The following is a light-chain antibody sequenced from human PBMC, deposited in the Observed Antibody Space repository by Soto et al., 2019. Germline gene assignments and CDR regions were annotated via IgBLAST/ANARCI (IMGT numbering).Light chain of an antibody. CDR2: GAS. J-gene: IGKJ2*01. Sequence: EIVMTQSPATLSVSPGERATLSCRASQSISSDLAWYQQKPGQAPRLLNYGASTRATDIPARISDSGSGTDFTLTISSLQSEDFAVYYCQQYNKWPPQYTFGQGTKLEIK. V-gene: IGKV3-15*01. CDR1: QSISSD. CDR3: QQYNKWPPQYT.